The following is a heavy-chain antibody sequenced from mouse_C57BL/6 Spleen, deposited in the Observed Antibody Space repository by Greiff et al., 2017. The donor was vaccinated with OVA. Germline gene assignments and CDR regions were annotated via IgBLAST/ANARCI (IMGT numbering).Heavy chain of an antibody. CDR2: IDPSDSYT. D-gene: IGHD1-1*01. CDR1: GYTFTSYW. CDR3: ARGGGSHYYGSSHYYAMDY. J-gene: IGHJ4*01. Sequence: QVQLQQPGAELVKPGASVKLSCKASGYTFTSYWMQWVKQRPGQGLECIGEIDPSDSYTNYNQKFKGKATLTVDTSSSTAYMQLSSLTSEDSAVYYCARGGGSHYYGSSHYYAMDYWGQGTSVTVSS. V-gene: IGHV1-50*01.